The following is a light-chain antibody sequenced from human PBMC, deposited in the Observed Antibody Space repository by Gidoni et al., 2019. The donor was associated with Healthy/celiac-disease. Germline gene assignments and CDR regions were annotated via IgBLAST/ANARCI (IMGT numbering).Light chain of an antibody. V-gene: IGLV1-40*01. Sequence: QSVLTQPPSVSGAPRQRVPISCTGSSSHIGAGYDVHWYQQLPGPAPKLLIYGNSNRPSGVPDRFSGSKSGTSASLAITGLQAEDEADYYCQSYDSSLSGPWVFGGGTKLTVL. CDR3: QSYDSSLSGPWV. CDR2: GNS. J-gene: IGLJ3*02. CDR1: SSHIGAGYD.